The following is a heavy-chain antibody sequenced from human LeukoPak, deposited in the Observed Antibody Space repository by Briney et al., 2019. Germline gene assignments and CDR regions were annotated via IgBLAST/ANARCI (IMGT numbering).Heavy chain of an antibody. D-gene: IGHD3-16*01. CDR2: IKQDGSEK. CDR1: GFTFSSYW. V-gene: IGHV3-7*01. CDR3: ARELWPGDY. J-gene: IGHJ4*02. Sequence: GGSLRLSCAASGFTFSSYWMGWVRQAPGKGLEWVANIKQDGSEKNYVDSVKGRFTISRDNAKNSLYLQMNSLRVEDTAMYYCARELWPGDYWGQGTLVTVSS.